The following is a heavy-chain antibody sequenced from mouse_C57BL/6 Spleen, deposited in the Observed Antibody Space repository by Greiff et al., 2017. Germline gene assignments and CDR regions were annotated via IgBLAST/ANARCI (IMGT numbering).Heavy chain of an antibody. J-gene: IGHJ2*01. V-gene: IGHV1-81*01. D-gene: IGHD4-1*01. CDR2: IYPRSGNT. CDR1: GYTFTSYG. Sequence: VQLQESGAELARPGASVKLSCKASGYTFTSYGISWVKQRTGPGLEWIGEIYPRSGNTYYNEKFKGKATLTAAKSSRTAYMALRSLTSEDSAVYFCAREGTGIFDYWGQGTTLTVSS. CDR3: AREGTGIFDY.